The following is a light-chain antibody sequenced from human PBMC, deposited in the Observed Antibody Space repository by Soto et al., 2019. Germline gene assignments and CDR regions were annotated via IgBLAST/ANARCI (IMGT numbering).Light chain of an antibody. V-gene: IGLV4-69*01. CDR3: QTWGTGIQV. CDR2: LNSDGSH. CDR1: SGHSSYA. J-gene: IGLJ1*01. Sequence: QPVLTQSPSASASLGASVKLTCTLSSGHSSYAIAWHQQQPEKGPRYLMKLNSDGSHSKGDGIPDCFSGSSSGAERYLTISSLQSEDEADYYCQTWGTGIQVFGTGTKVTVL.